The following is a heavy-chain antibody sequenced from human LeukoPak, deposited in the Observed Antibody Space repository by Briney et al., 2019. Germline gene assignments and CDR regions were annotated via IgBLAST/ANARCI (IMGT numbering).Heavy chain of an antibody. CDR1: GFTFSGYY. J-gene: IGHJ4*02. D-gene: IGHD3-10*01. CDR2: ISSSSSYT. Sequence: GGSLRLSCAASGFTFSGYYMSWIRQAPGRGLEWVAYISSSSSYTNYADSVKGRFTISRDNAKNSLCLQMNSLRAEDTPVYYCAREGGWGSYYYWGQGTVV. V-gene: IGHV3-11*06. CDR3: AREGGWGSYYY.